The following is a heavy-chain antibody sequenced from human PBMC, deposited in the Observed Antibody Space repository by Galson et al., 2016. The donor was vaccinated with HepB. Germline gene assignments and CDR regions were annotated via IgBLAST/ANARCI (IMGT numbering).Heavy chain of an antibody. D-gene: IGHD4-17*01. CDR3: ASFPLFGTYTDYGTGAFHV. J-gene: IGHJ3*01. V-gene: IGHV4-30-4*01. CDR2: IYFSGTT. Sequence: TLSLTCTVSRGSINSGDYYWSWLRQSPGKGLEWIGYIYFSGTTSYNPSLTSRVTISIDTSKNQFSLELISVTAADTAVYYCASFPLFGTYTDYGTGAFHVWGQGTLVTVSS. CDR1: RGSINSGDYY.